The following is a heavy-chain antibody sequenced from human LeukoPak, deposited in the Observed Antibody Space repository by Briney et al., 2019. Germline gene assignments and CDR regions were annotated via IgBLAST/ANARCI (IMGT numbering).Heavy chain of an antibody. CDR1: GYSFTSLA. J-gene: IGHJ5*02. Sequence: ASVKVSCRTSGYSFTSLALHWVRQAPGQGLEWMGWINPGNDDTNYAQNFQGRVTIVRDTPARTVYMELSSLRFEDTAVYYCTTDRRSNGGGFDPWGQGTLVTVSS. CDR2: INPGNDDT. D-gene: IGHD6-19*01. V-gene: IGHV1-3*01. CDR3: TTDRRSNGGGFDP.